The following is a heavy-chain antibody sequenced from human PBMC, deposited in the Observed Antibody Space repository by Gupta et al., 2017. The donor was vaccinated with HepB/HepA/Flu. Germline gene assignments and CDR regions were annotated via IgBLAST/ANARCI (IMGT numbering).Heavy chain of an antibody. J-gene: IGHJ4*02. CDR3: AKITDGY. CDR2: ITEEGSDK. Sequence: EVQLVESGGGLVLPGGSLRLSCAASRFNFSRSWMSWVRQAPGKGLEWVATITEEGSDKYYVDSVKGRFTISRDSAKNSLYLQMNNLRADDTAVYFCAKITDGYWGQGTLVIVSS. CDR1: RFNFSRSW. V-gene: IGHV3-7*01. D-gene: IGHD1-20*01.